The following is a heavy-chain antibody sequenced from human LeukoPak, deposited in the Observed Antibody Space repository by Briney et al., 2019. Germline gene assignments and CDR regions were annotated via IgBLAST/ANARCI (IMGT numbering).Heavy chain of an antibody. V-gene: IGHV4-59*01. CDR1: GGSISSYY. J-gene: IGHJ4*02. Sequence: SETLSLTCTVSGGSISSYYWTWIRQSPGKGLEWIGFFHHSGSTNYNPSLKSRVIISVDTSKKQFSLKLSPVTAADTAVYYCARVGIDYSGNIIKYYFDYWGQGTLVTVSS. CDR3: ARVGIDYSGNIIKYYFDY. CDR2: FHHSGST. D-gene: IGHD4-23*01.